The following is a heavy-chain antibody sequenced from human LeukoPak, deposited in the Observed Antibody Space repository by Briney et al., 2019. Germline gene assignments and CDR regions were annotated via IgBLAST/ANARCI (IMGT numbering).Heavy chain of an antibody. J-gene: IGHJ4*02. CDR2: IYTSGST. V-gene: IGHV4-61*02. CDR3: ARVDLRYCSGGSCPFHY. CDR1: GGSISSGSYY. D-gene: IGHD2-15*01. Sequence: KPSQTLSLTCTVSGGSISSGSYYWSWIRQPAGKGLEWIGRIYTSGSTNYNPSLKSRVTISVDTSKNQFSLKLSSVTAADTAVYYCARVDLRYCSGGSCPFHYWGQGTLVTVSS.